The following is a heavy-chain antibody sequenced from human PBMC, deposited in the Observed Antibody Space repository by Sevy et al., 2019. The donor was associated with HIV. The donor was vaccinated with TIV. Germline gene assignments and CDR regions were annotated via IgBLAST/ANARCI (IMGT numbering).Heavy chain of an antibody. V-gene: IGHV3-33*01. CDR3: ARGPLRYCTSTSCYEGDYYYYGMDV. CDR2: IWSDGNKK. CDR1: GFTFSNYG. D-gene: IGHD2-2*01. J-gene: IGHJ6*02. Sequence: SLKISCAASGFTFSNYGIHWVRQPPGKGLEWVAVIWSDGNKKYYADSVKGRFTISRDNSKNTLFLQMNSLRAEDTAVYYCARGPLRYCTSTSCYEGDYYYYGMDVWGQGTTVTVSS.